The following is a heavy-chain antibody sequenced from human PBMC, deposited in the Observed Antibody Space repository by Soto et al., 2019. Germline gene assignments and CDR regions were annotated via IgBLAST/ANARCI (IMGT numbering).Heavy chain of an antibody. CDR1: GYTFTSYG. J-gene: IGHJ6*02. CDR2: ISAYNGNT. Sequence: ASVKVSCKASGYTFTSYGISWVRQAPGQGLEWMGWISAYNGNTNYAQKLQGRVTMTTDTSTSTAYMELRSPRSDDTAVYYCARDLEDCSSTSCYRYYYYGMDVWGQGTTVTVSS. CDR3: ARDLEDCSSTSCYRYYYYGMDV. D-gene: IGHD2-2*02. V-gene: IGHV1-18*01.